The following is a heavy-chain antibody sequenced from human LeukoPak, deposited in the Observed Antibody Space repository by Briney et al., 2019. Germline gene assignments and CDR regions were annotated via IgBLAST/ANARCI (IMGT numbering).Heavy chain of an antibody. CDR1: GLTFSNYA. CDR3: AKITKATTPNY. Sequence: GGSLRLSCAASGLTFSNYAMNWVRQASGRGLEWVSGITDSGRKTYYADSVKGRFSISRDNTKNTVYLQMSDLRAEDTAVYYCAKITKATTPNYWGQGTLVTVSS. J-gene: IGHJ4*02. V-gene: IGHV3-23*01. CDR2: ITDSGRKT. D-gene: IGHD4-17*01.